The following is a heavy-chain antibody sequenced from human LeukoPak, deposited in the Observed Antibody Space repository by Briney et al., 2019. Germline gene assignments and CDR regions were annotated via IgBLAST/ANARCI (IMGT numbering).Heavy chain of an antibody. CDR2: ISAYNGNT. J-gene: IGHJ2*01. CDR1: GYTFTSYG. Sequence: ASVKVSCKASGYTFTSYGISWVRQAPGQGLEWMGWISAYNGNTNYAQKLQGRVTMTTDTSTSTAYMELRSLRSDDTAVYYCARDQEALDIVVVTAGNWYFDLWGRGTLVTVSS. V-gene: IGHV1-18*01. D-gene: IGHD2-21*02. CDR3: ARDQEALDIVVVTAGNWYFDL.